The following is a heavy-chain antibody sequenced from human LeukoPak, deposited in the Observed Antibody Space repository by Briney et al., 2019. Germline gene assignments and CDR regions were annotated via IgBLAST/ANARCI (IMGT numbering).Heavy chain of an antibody. J-gene: IGHJ4*02. CDR2: IYYTGST. V-gene: IGHV4-59*01. CDR1: GGSISSYF. CDR3: ARDHSSGYYIYDY. Sequence: SETLSLTCTLPGGSISSYFWNWIRQPPEEGLEWIGYIYYTGSTTYNPSLKSRVTISVDTSKNQFSLKLSSVTAADTAVYYCARDHSSGYYIYDYWGQGTLVTVSS. D-gene: IGHD3-22*01.